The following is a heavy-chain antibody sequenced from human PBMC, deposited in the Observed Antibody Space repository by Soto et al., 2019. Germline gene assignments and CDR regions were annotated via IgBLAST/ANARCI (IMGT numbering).Heavy chain of an antibody. J-gene: IGHJ6*02. CDR1: GFTFSSYW. D-gene: IGHD3-10*01. V-gene: IGHV3-7*01. CDR3: AREHRNSPRGGFGELQVYDYYYYYGMDV. Sequence: QLGGSLRLSCAASGFTFSSYWMSWVRQAPGKGLEWVANIKQDGSEKYYVDSVKGRFTISRDNAKNSLYLQMNSLRAEDTAVYYCAREHRNSPRGGFGELQVYDYYYYYGMDVWGQGTTVTVSS. CDR2: IKQDGSEK.